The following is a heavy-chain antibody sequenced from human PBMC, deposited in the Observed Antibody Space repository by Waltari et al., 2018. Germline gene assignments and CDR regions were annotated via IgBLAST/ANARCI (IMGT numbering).Heavy chain of an antibody. CDR2: IYSGGST. CDR1: GFTVRSNY. Sequence: EVQLVETGGGLIQPWGSLRLSCSASGFTVRSNYMSLVRQAPGKGLEWVSVIYSGGSTYYADSGKGRFTISRDNSKNTLYLQMNSLRAEDTAVYYCAREMGLKVGAKGAFDIWGQGTMVTVSS. D-gene: IGHD1-26*01. V-gene: IGHV3-53*02. J-gene: IGHJ3*02. CDR3: AREMGLKVGAKGAFDI.